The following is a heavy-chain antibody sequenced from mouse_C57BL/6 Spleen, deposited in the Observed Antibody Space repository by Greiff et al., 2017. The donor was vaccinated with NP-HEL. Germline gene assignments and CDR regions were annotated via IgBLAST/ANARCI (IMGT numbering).Heavy chain of an antibody. V-gene: IGHV5-17*01. D-gene: IGHD1-1*01. J-gene: IGHJ4*01. CDR1: GFTFSDYG. CDR2: ISSGSSTI. Sequence: EVMLVESGGGLVKPGGSLKLSCAASGFTFSDYGMHWVRQAPETGLEWVAYISSGSSTIYYADTVKGRFTISRDNAKNTLFLQMTSLRSEDTAMYYCARTGSSYGYAMDYWGQGTSVTVSS. CDR3: ARTGSSYGYAMDY.